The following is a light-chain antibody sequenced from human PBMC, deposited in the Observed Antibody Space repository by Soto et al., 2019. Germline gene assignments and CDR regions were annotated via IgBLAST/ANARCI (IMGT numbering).Light chain of an antibody. CDR2: DVT. V-gene: IGLV2-14*03. J-gene: IGLJ1*01. CDR1: SHDIGGYNY. Sequence: QSALTQPASVSGSPGQSITISCTGTSHDIGGYNYVSWYQQHPDKAPKLLIYDVTNRPSGISNRFSGSKSGNTASLAISGLQAEDEADYYCSSYTTTRTLEVFGTGTKLT. CDR3: SSYTTTRTLEV.